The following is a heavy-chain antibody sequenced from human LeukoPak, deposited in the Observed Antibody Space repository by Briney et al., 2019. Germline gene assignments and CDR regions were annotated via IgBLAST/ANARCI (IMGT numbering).Heavy chain of an antibody. CDR1: GFTFSSYA. D-gene: IGHD1-26*01. CDR3: AKGASGSYYETYYYYMDV. Sequence: GGSLRLSCAASGFTFSSYAMSWVRQAPGKGLEWVSAISAGGGSTYYADSVKGRFTISRDNSKNTLYLQMNSLRAEDTAVYYCAKGASGSYYETYYYYMDVWGKGTTVTVSS. V-gene: IGHV3-23*01. CDR2: ISAGGGST. J-gene: IGHJ6*03.